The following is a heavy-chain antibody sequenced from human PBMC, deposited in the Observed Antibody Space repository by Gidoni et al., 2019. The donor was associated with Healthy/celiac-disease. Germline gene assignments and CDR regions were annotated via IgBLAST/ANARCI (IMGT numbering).Heavy chain of an antibody. CDR2: ISYDGSNK. CDR3: ARDRAAAGTDY. V-gene: IGHV3-30-3*01. Sequence: GGGVVQPGRSLRLSCAASGFTFSSYAMHWVRQAPGNGLGWVAVISYDGSNKYYAASVKGRFTISRDNSKNALYLQVNSLRAEDTAVYYCARDRAAAGTDYWGQGTLVTVSS. CDR1: GFTFSSYA. J-gene: IGHJ4*02. D-gene: IGHD6-13*01.